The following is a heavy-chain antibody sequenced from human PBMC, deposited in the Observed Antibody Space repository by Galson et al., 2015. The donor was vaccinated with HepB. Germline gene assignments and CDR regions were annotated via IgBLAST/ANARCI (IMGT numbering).Heavy chain of an antibody. Sequence: LTCTVSGDSIRSYYWSWIRQPPGKELEWIGHIYYSGSTNYNPSHKSRVTISVDTSNNQFSLKLDSVSAADTAVYYCASTSRTRFFQHWGQGTLVTVSS. CDR1: GDSIRSYY. D-gene: IGHD6-6*01. CDR3: ASTSRTRFFQH. J-gene: IGHJ1*01. CDR2: IYYSGST. V-gene: IGHV4-59*01.